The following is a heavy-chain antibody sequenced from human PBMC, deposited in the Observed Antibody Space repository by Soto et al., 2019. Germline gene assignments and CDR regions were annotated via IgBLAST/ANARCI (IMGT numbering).Heavy chain of an antibody. Sequence: EVQLVESGGGLVQPGGSLRLSCAASGFTFSSHWMHWVRHAPGKGLVWVSRINSDGRSTTNADSVKGRFTISRDNARNTLYLQMNSLRAEDTAVYYCARDSSWTGYSAQFDSWGQGTLLTVAS. CDR1: GFTFSSHW. D-gene: IGHD3-9*01. CDR3: ARDSSWTGYSAQFDS. J-gene: IGHJ4*02. CDR2: INSDGRST. V-gene: IGHV3-74*01.